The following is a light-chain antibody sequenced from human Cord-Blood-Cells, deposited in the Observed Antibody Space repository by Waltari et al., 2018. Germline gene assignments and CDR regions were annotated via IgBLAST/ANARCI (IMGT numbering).Light chain of an antibody. J-gene: IGKJ1*01. CDR1: QSISSW. CDR3: QQYNSYPWT. Sequence: DIEMTQSPSTLSAYVGDRVTLTCRPSQSISSWLAWYQQKPGKAPKLLIYKASSLESGVPSRFSGSGSGTEFTLTISSLQPDDFATYYCQQYNSYPWTFGQGTKVEIK. CDR2: KAS. V-gene: IGKV1-5*03.